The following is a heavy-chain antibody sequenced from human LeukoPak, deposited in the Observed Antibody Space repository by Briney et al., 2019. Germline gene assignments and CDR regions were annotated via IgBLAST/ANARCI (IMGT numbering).Heavy chain of an antibody. CDR1: GYTFTSYD. J-gene: IGHJ6*03. D-gene: IGHD3-3*01. V-gene: IGHV1-8*03. CDR3: ARGFRSRYDFWSDYLPSYYYYMDV. CDR2: MNPNSGNT. Sequence: GASVKVSCKASGYTFTSYDINWVRQATGQGLEWMGWMNPNSGNTGYAQKFQGRVTITRNTSISTAYMELSSLRSEDTAVYYCARGFRSRYDFWSDYLPSYYYYMDVWGKGTTVTVSS.